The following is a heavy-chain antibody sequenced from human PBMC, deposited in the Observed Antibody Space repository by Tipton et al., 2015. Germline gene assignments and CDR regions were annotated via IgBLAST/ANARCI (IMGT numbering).Heavy chain of an antibody. J-gene: IGHJ4*02. CDR3: ARVGAGQLTSTPGGFDY. D-gene: IGHD1-26*01. Sequence: TLSLTCAVYSGSFSGYHWSWIRQPPGKGLEWIGEINDSGSTNYNPSLKSRLTISVDTSKKQFSLRLTSVTAADTAVYYCARVGAGQLTSTPGGFDYWGQGILVTVSS. V-gene: IGHV4-34*01. CDR1: SGSFSGYH. CDR2: INDSGST.